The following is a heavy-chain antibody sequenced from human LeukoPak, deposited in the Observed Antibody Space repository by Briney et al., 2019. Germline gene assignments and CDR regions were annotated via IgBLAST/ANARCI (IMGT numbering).Heavy chain of an antibody. V-gene: IGHV3-30*14. CDR2: ISYDGSNK. CDR1: GFTFSSYA. Sequence: PGGSLRLSCAASGFTFSSYAMHWVRQAPGKGLEWVAVISYDGSNKYYADSVKGRFTISRDNSKNTLYLQMNSLRAEDTAVYYCARDREDGYNYYDYWGQGTLVTVSS. J-gene: IGHJ4*02. CDR3: ARDREDGYNYYDY. D-gene: IGHD5-24*01.